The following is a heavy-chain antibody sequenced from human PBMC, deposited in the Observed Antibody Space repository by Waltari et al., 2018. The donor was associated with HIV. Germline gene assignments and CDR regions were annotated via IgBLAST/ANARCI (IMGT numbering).Heavy chain of an antibody. J-gene: IGHJ6*02. V-gene: IGHV3-23*01. D-gene: IGHD6-13*01. CDR2: ISVSGGST. CDR1: GFTFSNYC. Sequence: EVEALESGGALVQPGGSLRLSWTASGFTFSNYCMSWVRQAPGKGLESVSTISVSGGSTYYADSVKGRFTVSRDNSKNTLYLQMNSLRAEDTAVYFCVKEHQYSHSWYSYYGMDVWGQGPTVTVSS. CDR3: VKEHQYSHSWYSYYGMDV.